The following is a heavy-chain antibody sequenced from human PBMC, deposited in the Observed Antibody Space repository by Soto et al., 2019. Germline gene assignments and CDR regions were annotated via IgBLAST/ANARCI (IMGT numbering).Heavy chain of an antibody. Sequence: GGSLRLSCAASGFTFDDYTMHWVRQAPGKGLEWVSLISWDGGSTYYADSVKGRLTISRDNSKNSLYLQMNSLRTEDTALYYCAKARTIFGVVPYYFDYWGQGTLVTVSS. D-gene: IGHD3-3*01. J-gene: IGHJ4*02. CDR2: ISWDGGST. CDR1: GFTFDDYT. CDR3: AKARTIFGVVPYYFDY. V-gene: IGHV3-43*01.